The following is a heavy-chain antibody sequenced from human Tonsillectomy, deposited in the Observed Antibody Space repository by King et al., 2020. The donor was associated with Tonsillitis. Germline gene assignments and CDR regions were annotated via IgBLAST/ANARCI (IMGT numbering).Heavy chain of an antibody. J-gene: IGHJ4*02. CDR1: GGTFSSYV. D-gene: IGHD3-10*01. CDR2: IIPIIGIA. Sequence: VQLVQSGAEVKKPGSSVKVSCKASGGTFSSYVISWVRQAPGHGFEWMGGIIPIIGIANYAQKFQGRVTITADKSTSTAYMELSSLRSEDTAVYYCAGAYYFGSGSYYKRSFDYWGQGTLVTVSS. V-gene: IGHV1-69*10. CDR3: AGAYYFGSGSYYKRSFDY.